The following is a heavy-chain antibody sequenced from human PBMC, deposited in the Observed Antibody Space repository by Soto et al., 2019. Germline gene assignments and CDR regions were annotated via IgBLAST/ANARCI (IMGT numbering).Heavy chain of an antibody. CDR2: ISAHNGNT. J-gene: IGHJ4*02. CDR3: ARGRYGDY. D-gene: IGHD1-1*01. Sequence: QVHLVQSGAEVKKPGDSVKVSCKASGYTFTSYGITWVRQAPGQGLEWMGWISAHNGNTDYAQKLHGRVIVTRDTSTSTAYMELRSLISDDTVMYYCARGRYGDYWGQGALVTVSS. CDR1: GYTFTSYG. V-gene: IGHV1-18*01.